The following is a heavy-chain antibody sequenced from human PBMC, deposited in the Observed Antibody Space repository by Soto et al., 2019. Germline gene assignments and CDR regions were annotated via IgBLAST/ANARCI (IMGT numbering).Heavy chain of an antibody. D-gene: IGHD6-13*01. Sequence: QVQLVQSGAEVKKPGASVKVSCKASGYTFTSYGISLVQQAPGQGLEWMGWISAYNGNTNYAQKLQGRVTMTTDTSTSTAYMELRSLRSDDTAVCYSARHSAAACPFDYWGQCRLVTVS. CDR1: GYTFTSYG. CDR3: ARHSAAACPFDY. CDR2: ISAYNGNT. V-gene: IGHV1-18*01. J-gene: IGHJ4*02.